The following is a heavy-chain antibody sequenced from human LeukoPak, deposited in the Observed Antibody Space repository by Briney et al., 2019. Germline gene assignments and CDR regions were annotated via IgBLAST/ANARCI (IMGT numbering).Heavy chain of an antibody. CDR1: GYTFTSYN. V-gene: IGHV1-46*01. Sequence: GASVKLSFNSSGYTFTSYNMHWLRQAPGQGLEWMGIINPSGGSTSYAQKFQGRVTMTRDTSTSTVYMELSSLRSEDTAVYYCARAGKSITMIVVVGAFDIWGQGTMVSVSS. CDR2: INPSGGST. CDR3: ARAGKSITMIVVVGAFDI. D-gene: IGHD3-22*01. J-gene: IGHJ3*02.